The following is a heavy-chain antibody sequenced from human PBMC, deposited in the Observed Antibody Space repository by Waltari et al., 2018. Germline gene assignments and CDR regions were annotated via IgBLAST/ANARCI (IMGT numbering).Heavy chain of an antibody. J-gene: IGHJ4*02. V-gene: IGHV3-66*02. CDR3: ATARDEQTAMVYFDK. CDR2: MYPAGSS. Sequence: EVILVESGGGLVPPGGSRRLHGAASGFSVRPTHMSWVRQAPGRGLEWVSIMYPAGSSYNADSVEGRFTMSRDISKNMVHLQMNRLRLEDSATYYCATARDEQTAMVYFDKWGQGTLVSVSS. CDR1: GFSVRPTH. D-gene: IGHD5-18*01.